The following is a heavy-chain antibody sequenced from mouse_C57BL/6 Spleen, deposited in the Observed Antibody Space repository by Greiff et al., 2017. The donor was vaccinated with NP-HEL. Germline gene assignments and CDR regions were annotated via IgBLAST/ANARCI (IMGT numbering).Heavy chain of an antibody. CDR1: GFTFSSYG. Sequence: DVQLVESGGDLVKPGGSLKLSCAASGFTFSSYGMSWVRQTPDKRLEWVATISSGGSYTYYPDSVKGRFTISRDNAKNTLYLQMSSLKSEDTAMYYCARQELGLYYAMDYWGQGTSVTVSS. D-gene: IGHD4-1*01. CDR2: ISSGGSYT. J-gene: IGHJ4*01. CDR3: ARQELGLYYAMDY. V-gene: IGHV5-6*01.